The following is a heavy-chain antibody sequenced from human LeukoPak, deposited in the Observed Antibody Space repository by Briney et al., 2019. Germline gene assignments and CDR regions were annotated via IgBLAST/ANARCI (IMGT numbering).Heavy chain of an antibody. CDR1: GFTFSHYS. Sequence: GGSLRLSCAASGFTFSHYSMNWVRQAPGKGLEWVSGISWNSGSIGYAGSVKGRFTISRDNAKNSLYLQMNSLRAEDTALYYCAKDKVEYYYDSSGLFDYWGQGTLVTVSS. V-gene: IGHV3-9*01. D-gene: IGHD3-22*01. J-gene: IGHJ4*02. CDR3: AKDKVEYYYDSSGLFDY. CDR2: ISWNSGSI.